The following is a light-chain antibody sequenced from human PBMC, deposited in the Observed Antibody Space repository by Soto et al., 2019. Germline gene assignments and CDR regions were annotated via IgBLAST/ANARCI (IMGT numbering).Light chain of an antibody. CDR1: NSDVGLYDF. V-gene: IGLV2-14*01. CDR2: EVS. CDR3: ISYTSDDVRYV. Sequence: QSALTQPASVSGTPGQSITISCTGSNSDVGLYDFVSWYQHHPGRAPKLIVSEVSHRPSGISNRFSGSKSGNTASLTISGLQSEGEADYYCISYTSDDVRYVFGTGTKLTVL. J-gene: IGLJ1*01.